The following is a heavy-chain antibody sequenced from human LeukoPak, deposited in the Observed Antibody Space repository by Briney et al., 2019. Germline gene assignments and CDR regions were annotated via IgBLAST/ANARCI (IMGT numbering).Heavy chain of an antibody. CDR3: ARVLSGRGSLYDYYYYMDV. CDR1: GFTLSTYA. CDR2: TSSSDAGT. J-gene: IGHJ6*03. V-gene: IGHV3-23*01. Sequence: PGGSLRLSCAASGFTLSTYAMSWVRQTPGKGLEWVAATSSSDAGTYHADSVRGRFTISRDNSKNTLYLQMNSLRAEDAAVYYCARVLSGRGSLYDYYYYMDVWGKGTTVTISS. D-gene: IGHD3-10*01.